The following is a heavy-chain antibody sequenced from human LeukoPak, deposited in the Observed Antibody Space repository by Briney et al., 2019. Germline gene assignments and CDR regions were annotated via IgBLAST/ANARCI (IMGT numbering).Heavy chain of an antibody. D-gene: IGHD3-3*01. Sequence: SETLSLTCTVSGGSISSYYWSWIRQPAGKGLEWIGRIYTSGSTNYNPSLKSRVTMSVDTSKNQFSLKLSSVTAADTAVYYCARERYYDFWSGYYDHYYYGMDVWGQGTTVTVSS. CDR2: IYTSGST. CDR3: ARERYYDFWSGYYDHYYYGMDV. J-gene: IGHJ6*02. V-gene: IGHV4-4*07. CDR1: GGSISSYY.